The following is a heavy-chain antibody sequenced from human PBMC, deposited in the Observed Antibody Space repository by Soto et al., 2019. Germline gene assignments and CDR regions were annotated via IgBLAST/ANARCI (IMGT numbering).Heavy chain of an antibody. V-gene: IGHV3-33*01. CDR1: GFTFSSYG. J-gene: IGHJ6*02. CDR3: ARDPYYDFWSGYYLPGHYYGMDV. D-gene: IGHD3-3*01. CDR2: IWYDGSNK. Sequence: GGSLRLSCAASGFTFSSYGMHWVRQAPGKGLEWVAVIWYDGSNKYYADSVKGRFTISRDNSKNTLYLQMNSLRAEDTAVYYCARDPYYDFWSGYYLPGHYYGMDVWGQGTTVTVS.